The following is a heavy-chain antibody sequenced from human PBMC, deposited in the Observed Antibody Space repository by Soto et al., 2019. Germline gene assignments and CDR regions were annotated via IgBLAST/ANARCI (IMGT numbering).Heavy chain of an antibody. CDR1: GFSLSNARMG. CDR2: IFSNDEK. J-gene: IGHJ6*03. Sequence: QVTLKESGPVLVKPTETLTLTCTVSGFSLSNARMGVSWIRQPPGKALEWLAHIFSNDEKSYSTSLKSRLTISKDTSKSQVVLTMTNMDPVDTATYYCARIIVPTQLEWFFYYYYYMDVWGKGTTVTVSS. V-gene: IGHV2-26*01. D-gene: IGHD3-3*01. CDR3: ARIIVPTQLEWFFYYYYYMDV.